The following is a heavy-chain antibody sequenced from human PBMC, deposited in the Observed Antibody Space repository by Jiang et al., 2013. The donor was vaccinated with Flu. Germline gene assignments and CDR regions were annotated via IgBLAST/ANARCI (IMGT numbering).Heavy chain of an antibody. CDR2: IRGKANSYAT. V-gene: IGHV3-73*01. J-gene: IGHJ6*02. D-gene: IGHD4-17*01. Sequence: VQLLESGGGLVQPGGSLKLSCAASGFTFSGSAIHWVRQASGKGLEWVGRIRGKANSYATAYAASVKGRFTISRDDSRNTAYLQMNSLKTEDTAVYYCTKGGDPYYGMDVWGQGTTVTVSS. CDR1: GFTFSGSA. CDR3: TKGGDPYYGMDV.